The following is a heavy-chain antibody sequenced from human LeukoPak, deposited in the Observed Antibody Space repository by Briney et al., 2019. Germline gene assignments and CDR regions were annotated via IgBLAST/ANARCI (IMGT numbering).Heavy chain of an antibody. V-gene: IGHV1-2*02. Sequence: ASVKVSCKTSGYTFTAYYIHWLRQAAGQGLEWNGWMNPNSGGTKYAQTFQGRATLTRDTSIGTAYLELRSLTSDDTAVYFWARQGSNSSGWYLVDGWGQGTLVTVSS. J-gene: IGHJ4*02. CDR1: GYTFTAYY. CDR3: ARQGSNSSGWYLVDG. D-gene: IGHD6-19*01. CDR2: MNPNSGGT.